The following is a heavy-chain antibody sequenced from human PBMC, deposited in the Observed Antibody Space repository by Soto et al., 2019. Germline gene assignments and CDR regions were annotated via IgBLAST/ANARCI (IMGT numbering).Heavy chain of an antibody. Sequence: GGSLRLSCAASGFTFSSYSLNWVRQAPGKGLEWVSSISSSSSYIYYADSVKGRFTISRDNAKNSLYLQMNSLRAEDTAVYYCARGNRYSSSFDYWGQGTLVTVSS. V-gene: IGHV3-21*01. CDR1: GFTFSSYS. CDR2: ISSSSSYI. CDR3: ARGNRYSSSFDY. D-gene: IGHD6-13*01. J-gene: IGHJ4*02.